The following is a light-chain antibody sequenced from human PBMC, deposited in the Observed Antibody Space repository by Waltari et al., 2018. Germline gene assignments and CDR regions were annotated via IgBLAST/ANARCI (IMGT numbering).Light chain of an antibody. J-gene: IGLJ1*01. CDR3: LSWDSSTAWT. CDR1: KLGNTF. CDR2: QDK. Sequence: SYDLTQPPSVSVSPGQTASITCSGNKLGNTFASWYQQRPGQSPVLVIYQDKKRPSGIPERCSGANAGYTATLTISGALPMDEADYYGLSWDSSTAWTFGTGTRVTVL. V-gene: IGLV3-1*01.